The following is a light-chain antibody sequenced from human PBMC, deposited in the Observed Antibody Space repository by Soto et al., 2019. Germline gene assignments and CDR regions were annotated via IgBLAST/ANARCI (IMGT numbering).Light chain of an antibody. J-gene: IGKJ4*01. Sequence: EKVMTQSPATLSVSPGERATLSCRASQSVSSNLAWYQQKPGQAPRLLIYGASTRATGIPARFSGSGSGADFTLTISSLQSEDFAVYYCQQYNNWPPTCGGGTKGEIK. V-gene: IGKV3-15*01. CDR3: QQYNNWPPT. CDR1: QSVSSN. CDR2: GAS.